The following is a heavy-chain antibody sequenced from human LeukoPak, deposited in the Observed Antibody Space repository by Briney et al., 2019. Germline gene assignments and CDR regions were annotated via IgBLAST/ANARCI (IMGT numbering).Heavy chain of an antibody. D-gene: IGHD6-19*01. J-gene: IGHJ6*03. V-gene: IGHV1-69*13. CDR3: ARVTWLDYHYYYYMDV. CDR1: GYTFTSYG. CDR2: IIPIFGTA. Sequence: SVKVSCKASGYTFTSYGISWARQAPGQGLEWMGGIIPIFGTANYAQKFQGRVTITADESTSTAYMELSSLRSEDTAVYYCARVTWLDYHYYYYMDVWGKGTTVTISS.